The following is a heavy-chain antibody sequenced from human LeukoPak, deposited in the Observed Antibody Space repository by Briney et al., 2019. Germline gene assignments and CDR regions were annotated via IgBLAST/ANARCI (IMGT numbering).Heavy chain of an antibody. D-gene: IGHD2-15*01. CDR1: GGSIRSSYYY. V-gene: IGHV4-39*02. CDR3: ARDSSDIRSLIAH. CDR2: IYDSGST. J-gene: IGHJ1*01. Sequence: SETLSLTCTVSGGSIRSSYYYWGWIRQPPGKGLEWIGSIYDSGSTYYNPSLKSRVTISVDTSKNQFSLKLNSVTAADTAVYYCARDSSDIRSLIAHWGQGTLVTVSS.